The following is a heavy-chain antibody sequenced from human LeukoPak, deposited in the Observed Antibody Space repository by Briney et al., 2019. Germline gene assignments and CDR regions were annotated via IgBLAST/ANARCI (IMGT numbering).Heavy chain of an antibody. V-gene: IGHV3-21*01. J-gene: IGHJ4*02. Sequence: GGSLRLSCAASGFTFSSYSMNWVRQAPGKGLEWVSSISSSSSYIYYADSVKGRFTISRDNAKNSLYLQMNSLRAEDTAVYYCAIHSGWYLAGAFDYWSQGTLVTVSS. D-gene: IGHD6-19*01. CDR1: GFTFSSYS. CDR2: ISSSSSYI. CDR3: AIHSGWYLAGAFDY.